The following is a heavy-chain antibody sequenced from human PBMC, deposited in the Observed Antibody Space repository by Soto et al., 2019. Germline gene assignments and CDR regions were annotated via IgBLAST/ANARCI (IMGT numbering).Heavy chain of an antibody. CDR3: ARESLTGDFFDF. CDR1: GFSLRSYE. CDR2: ISISGGST. V-gene: IGHV3-48*03. D-gene: IGHD3-9*01. Sequence: QPGGSLRLSCVASGFSLRSYEMSWVRKAPGKGLEWISYISISGGSTYYADSVKGRFTISRDNADYRKDSLSLQMNNLRAEDTAVYFCARESLTGDFFDFWGPGTQVTVSS. J-gene: IGHJ4*02.